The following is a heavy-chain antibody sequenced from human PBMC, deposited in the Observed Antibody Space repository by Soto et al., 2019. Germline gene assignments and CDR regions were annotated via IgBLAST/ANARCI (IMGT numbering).Heavy chain of an antibody. Sequence: DVQLLESGGALVQPGGSLRLSCAASGFTFSSYAMAWVRQAPGKGLEWVSKIGGRDGSTDYADAVKGWFTISRDNSKNTLHLQMSSLRGENMAVYYCAREDSGWYGEFFQYWGQGTLVTVSS. J-gene: IGHJ1*01. D-gene: IGHD6-19*01. CDR2: IGGRDGST. CDR3: AREDSGWYGEFFQY. CDR1: GFTFSSYA. V-gene: IGHV3-23*01.